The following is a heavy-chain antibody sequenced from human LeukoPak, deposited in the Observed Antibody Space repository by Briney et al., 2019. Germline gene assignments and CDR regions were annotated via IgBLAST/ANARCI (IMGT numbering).Heavy chain of an antibody. V-gene: IGHV3-30*04. CDR2: ISYDGSNK. D-gene: IGHD4-17*01. CDR3: ARAYGNDAFDI. Sequence: GGSLRLSCAASGFTFSSYAMHWVRQAPGKGLEWVAVISYDGSNKYYADSVKGRFTTSRDNSKNTLYLQMNSLRAEDTAVYYCARAYGNDAFDIWGQGTMVTVSS. CDR1: GFTFSSYA. J-gene: IGHJ3*02.